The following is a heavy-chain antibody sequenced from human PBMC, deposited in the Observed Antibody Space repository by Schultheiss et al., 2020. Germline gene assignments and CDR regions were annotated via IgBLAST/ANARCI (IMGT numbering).Heavy chain of an antibody. CDR1: GDSVSSNTAA. J-gene: IGHJ4*02. CDR3: VRVPDF. Sequence: SQTLSLTCAVSGDSVSSNTAAWNWIRQSPSRGLEWLGRTFYRSGEWWDDYAKSVRSRVTIKADTSQNHFSLQLKSVTPGDSAVYFCVRVPDFWGRGTLVTVSS. V-gene: IGHV6-1*01. CDR2: TFYRSGEWWD.